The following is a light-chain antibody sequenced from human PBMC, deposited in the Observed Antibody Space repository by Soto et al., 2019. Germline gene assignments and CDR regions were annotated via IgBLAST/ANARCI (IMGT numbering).Light chain of an antibody. CDR2: AAS. J-gene: IGKJ2*01. CDR1: QNINKY. CDR3: RQRFRTPQMHT. Sequence: DIEMTQSPSSLVASVGDRVTISCRASQNINKYLNWYQQRPGKAPKLLIYAASTLPTGVPSRFSGGGFGTDVTLTISSLHRQVFAFYSCRQRFRTPQMHTFGQGTNLQMK. V-gene: IGKV1-39*01.